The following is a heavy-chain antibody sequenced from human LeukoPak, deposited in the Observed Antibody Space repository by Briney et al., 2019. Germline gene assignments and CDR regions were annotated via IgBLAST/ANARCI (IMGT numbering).Heavy chain of an antibody. V-gene: IGHV4-34*01. J-gene: IGHJ5*02. Sequence: PSETLSLTCAVYGGSFSGYYWSWIRQPPGKGLEWIGEINHSGSTNYNPSLKSRVTISVDTSKNQFSLKLSSVTAADTAVYYCARGRAYYYGSGSYPWFDPWGQGTLVTVSS. CDR1: GGSFSGYY. CDR3: ARGRAYYYGSGSYPWFDP. CDR2: INHSGST. D-gene: IGHD3-10*01.